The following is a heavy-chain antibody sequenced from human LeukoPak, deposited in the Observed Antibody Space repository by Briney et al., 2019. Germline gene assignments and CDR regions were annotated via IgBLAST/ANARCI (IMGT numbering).Heavy chain of an antibody. D-gene: IGHD6-6*01. CDR3: ARAYSSSFAPFDY. V-gene: IGHV4-61*02. CDR1: GGSISGGSYY. J-gene: IGHJ4*02. CDR2: IYTSGST. Sequence: SQTLSLTCTVSGGSISGGSYYWSWIRQPAGKGLEWIGRIYTSGSTNYNPSLKSRVTISVDTSKNQFSLKLSSVTAADTAVYYCARAYSSSFAPFDYWGQGTLVTVSS.